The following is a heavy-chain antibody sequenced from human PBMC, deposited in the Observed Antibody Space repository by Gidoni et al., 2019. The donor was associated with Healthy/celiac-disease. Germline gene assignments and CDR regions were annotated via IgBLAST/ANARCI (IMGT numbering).Heavy chain of an antibody. J-gene: IGHJ6*02. CDR2: IYYSGST. CDR3: ARGGGIYSYYGMDV. V-gene: IGHV4-31*03. D-gene: IGHD3-3*02. Sequence: QVQLQESGPGLVKPSQTLSLTCTVSGVSISSGGYYWSWIRQHPGKCLEWIGYIYYSGSTYYTPSLKSRVTISVDTSKNQFSLKLSSVTAADTAVYYCARGGGIYSYYGMDVWGQGTTVTVSS. CDR1: GVSISSGGYY.